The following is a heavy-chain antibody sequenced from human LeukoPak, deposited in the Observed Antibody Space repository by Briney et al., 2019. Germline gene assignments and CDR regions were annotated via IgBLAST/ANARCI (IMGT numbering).Heavy chain of an antibody. J-gene: IGHJ4*02. CDR3: VKDSETKTYQLLLHGYYFDY. D-gene: IGHD2-2*01. V-gene: IGHV3-64D*09. CDR2: ISSNGGST. Sequence: GGSLRLSCSASGFTFSSYAMHWVRQAPGKGLEYVSAISSNGGSTYYADSVKGRFTISRDNSKNTLYLQMSSLRAEDTAVYYCVKDSETKTYQLLLHGYYFDYWGQGTLVTVSS. CDR1: GFTFSSYA.